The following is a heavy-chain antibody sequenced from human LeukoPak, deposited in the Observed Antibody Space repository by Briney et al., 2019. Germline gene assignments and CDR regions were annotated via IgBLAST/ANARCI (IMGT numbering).Heavy chain of an antibody. CDR2: IYTSGST. V-gene: IGHV4-61*02. CDR3: ARDRGYYDSSGYYYGTE. CDR1: GGSISSGSYY. J-gene: IGHJ4*02. D-gene: IGHD3-22*01. Sequence: PSETLSLTCTVSGGSISSGSYYWSWIRQPAGTGLEWIGRIYTSGSTNYNPSLKSRVTISVDTSKNQFSLKLSSVTAADTAVYYCARDRGYYDSSGYYYGTEWGQGTLVTVSS.